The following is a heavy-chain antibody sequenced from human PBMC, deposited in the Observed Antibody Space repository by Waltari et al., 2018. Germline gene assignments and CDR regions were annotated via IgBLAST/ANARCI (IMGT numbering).Heavy chain of an antibody. Sequence: QVQLVESGGGVVQPGRSLRLSCADSGFTFSSYAMHWVRQAPGKGLEWVAVISYDGSNKYYADSVKGRFTISRDNSKNTLYLQMNSLRAEDTAVYYCAREGAATVTLILYYYYGMDVWGQGP. J-gene: IGHJ6*02. D-gene: IGHD4-17*01. CDR3: AREGAATVTLILYYYYGMDV. CDR2: ISYDGSNK. CDR1: GFTFSSYA. V-gene: IGHV3-30*01.